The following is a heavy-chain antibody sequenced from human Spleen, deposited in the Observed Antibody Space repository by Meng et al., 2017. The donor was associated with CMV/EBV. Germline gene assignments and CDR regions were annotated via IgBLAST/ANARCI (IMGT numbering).Heavy chain of an antibody. D-gene: IGHD2-21*01. V-gene: IGHV1-69*05. Sequence: SVKVSCKASGGTFSNYAVNWVRQAPGQGPEWMGGIIPMFNTTNYAQKFHGRVTITTDASTNTAYMELTSLTSEDTAVYYCARGDLCGGDCYWDWFDPWGQGTLVTVSS. CDR2: IIPMFNTT. CDR3: ARGDLCGGDCYWDWFDP. CDR1: GGTFSNYA. J-gene: IGHJ5*02.